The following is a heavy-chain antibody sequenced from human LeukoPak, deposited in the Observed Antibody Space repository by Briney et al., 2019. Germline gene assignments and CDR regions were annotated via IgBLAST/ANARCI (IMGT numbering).Heavy chain of an antibody. J-gene: IGHJ4*02. CDR2: ISSSSSYT. V-gene: IGHV3-11*06. CDR3: ARGTGTTAYFDY. Sequence: GGSLRLSCAASGFTFRNYAMSWVRQAPGKGLEWVSYISSSSSYTKYADSVKGRFTISRDNAKNSLYLQVNSLRAEDTAVYYCARGTGTTAYFDYWGQGTLVTVSS. D-gene: IGHD1-1*01. CDR1: GFTFRNYA.